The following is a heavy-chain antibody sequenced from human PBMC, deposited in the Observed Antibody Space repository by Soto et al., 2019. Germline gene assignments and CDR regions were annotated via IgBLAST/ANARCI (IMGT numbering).Heavy chain of an antibody. D-gene: IGHD5-18*01. CDR2: IYYSGST. CDR3: ARARAGQLWRVDP. CDR1: GGSISSGGYY. V-gene: IGHV4-31*03. Sequence: QVQLQESGPGLVKPSQTLSLTCTVSGGSISSGGYYWSWIRQHPGKGLEWIGYIYYSGSTYYNPSLKSRVTISVDTSKNQFSLQLSSVTAADTAVYYCARARAGQLWRVDPWGQGTLVTVSS. J-gene: IGHJ5*02.